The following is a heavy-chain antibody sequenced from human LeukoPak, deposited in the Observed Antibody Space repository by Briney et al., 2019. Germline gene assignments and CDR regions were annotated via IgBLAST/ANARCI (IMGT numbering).Heavy chain of an antibody. D-gene: IGHD4-23*01. CDR2: IYSGGST. CDR1: GFTVSSNY. Sequence: GRSLRLSCAASGFTVSSNYMSWVRQAPGKGLEWVSVIYSGGSTYYADSVKGRFTISRDNSKNTLYLQMNSLRAEDTAVYYCARDRGYGGNRPEAFDIWGQGTMVTVSS. J-gene: IGHJ3*02. V-gene: IGHV3-53*01. CDR3: ARDRGYGGNRPEAFDI.